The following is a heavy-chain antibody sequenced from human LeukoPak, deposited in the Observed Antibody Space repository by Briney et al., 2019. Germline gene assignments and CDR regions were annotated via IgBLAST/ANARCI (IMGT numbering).Heavy chain of an antibody. V-gene: IGHV3-23*01. CDR2: IGGADANT. D-gene: IGHD3-22*01. CDR3: ASSDDSSGYYD. J-gene: IGHJ4*02. Sequence: GGSLRLSCAASGFTFSSYAMTWVRQAPGKGLEWVSTIGGADANTYYADSVKGRFTISRDNSENTLYLQMNSLRAEDTAVYYCASSDDSSGYYDWGQGTLVTVSS. CDR1: GFTFSSYA.